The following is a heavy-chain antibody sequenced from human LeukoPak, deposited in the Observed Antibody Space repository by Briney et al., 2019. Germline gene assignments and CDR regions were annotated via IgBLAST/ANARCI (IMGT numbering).Heavy chain of an antibody. V-gene: IGHV1-2*02. CDR3: ARDLPGDGHNSAYDV. CDR1: RYTFTDYY. J-gene: IGHJ3*01. Sequence: VASVKVSCKASRYTFTDYYIDWVRQAPGQGLEWMGWIFPSSGGTKYAQKFQGRVTMTRDTSINTAYMELSSLTSDDTAVYYCARDLPGDGHNSAYDVWGQGTKVTVSS. CDR2: IFPSSGGT. D-gene: IGHD5-24*01.